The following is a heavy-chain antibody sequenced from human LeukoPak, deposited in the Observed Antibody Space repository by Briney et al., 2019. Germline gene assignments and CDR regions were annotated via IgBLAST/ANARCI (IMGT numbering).Heavy chain of an antibody. CDR1: GFTFSSYS. V-gene: IGHV3-21*03. Sequence: GGSLRLSCAASGFTFSSYSMNWVRQAPGKGLEWVSSISSSSSYIYYADSVKGRFTISRDNAKNSLYLQMSSLRAEDTAVYYCARDRNYYGSGSYYNARYYGMDVWGQGTTVTVSS. CDR2: ISSSSSYI. J-gene: IGHJ6*02. D-gene: IGHD3-10*01. CDR3: ARDRNYYGSGSYYNARYYGMDV.